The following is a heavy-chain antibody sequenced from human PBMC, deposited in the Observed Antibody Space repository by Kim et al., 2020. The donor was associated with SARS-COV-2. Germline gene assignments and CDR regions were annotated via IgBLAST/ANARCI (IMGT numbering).Heavy chain of an antibody. V-gene: IGHV3-48*02. D-gene: IGHD2-8*02. CDR1: GFSFSTYN. Sequence: GGSLRLSCAGSGFSFSTYNMDWVRQAPGKGLEWISFITSSSSIIFYSDSVRGRFAVSRDNAKNSLYLQMDSLRDDDTAIYYCAAGLGTTPGGGYWGQGTLVTVSS. CDR3: AAGLGTTPGGGY. J-gene: IGHJ4*02. CDR2: ITSSSSII.